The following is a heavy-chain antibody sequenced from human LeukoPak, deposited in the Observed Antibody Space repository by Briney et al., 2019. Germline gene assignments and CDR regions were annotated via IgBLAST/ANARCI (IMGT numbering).Heavy chain of an antibody. D-gene: IGHD3-10*01. V-gene: IGHV1-69*05. CDR1: GGTFSSYA. CDR2: IIPIFGTA. J-gene: IGHJ4*02. Sequence: SVKVSCKASGGTFSSYAISWVRQAPGQGLEWMGRIIPIFGTANYAQKFQGRVTITTDESTSTAYMGLSSLRSEDTAVYYCASNYYGSGSYRDYWGQGTLVTVSS. CDR3: ASNYYGSGSYRDY.